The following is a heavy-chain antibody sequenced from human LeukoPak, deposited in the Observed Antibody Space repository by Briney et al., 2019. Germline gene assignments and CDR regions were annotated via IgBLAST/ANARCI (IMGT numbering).Heavy chain of an antibody. Sequence: PSETLSLTCTVSGGSISSYYWSWIRQPPGKGLEWIGYIYYSGSTNYNPPLKSRVTISVDTSKNQISLRLSSVPAADTAVYYCTRDGGVAVTPLDFDYWGQGTLVTVSS. CDR2: IYYSGST. V-gene: IGHV4-59*01. J-gene: IGHJ4*02. CDR1: GGSISSYY. CDR3: TRDGGVAVTPLDFDY. D-gene: IGHD6-19*01.